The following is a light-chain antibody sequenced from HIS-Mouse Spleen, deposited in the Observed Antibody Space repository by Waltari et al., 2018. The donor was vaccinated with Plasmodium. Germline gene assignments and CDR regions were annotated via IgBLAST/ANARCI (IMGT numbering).Light chain of an antibody. J-gene: IGLJ3*02. Sequence: SYELTQPPSVSVSPGQTARITCSGDALPKKYAYWYQQKSGQAPVLVIYEASKRPSGIPEGFSGSSSGTMATLNISGAQVEDEADYYCYSTDSSGNHRVFGGGTKLTVL. CDR1: ALPKKY. V-gene: IGLV3-10*01. CDR3: YSTDSSGNHRV. CDR2: EAS.